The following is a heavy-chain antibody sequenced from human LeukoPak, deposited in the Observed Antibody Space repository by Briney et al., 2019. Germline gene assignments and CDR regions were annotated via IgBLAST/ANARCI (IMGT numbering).Heavy chain of an antibody. D-gene: IGHD2-21*02. V-gene: IGHV3-49*04. CDR3: TTTYCGGDCYPPNY. CDR2: IRSKAYGGTT. J-gene: IGHJ4*02. CDR1: GFTFGDYA. Sequence: GGSLRLFCTASGFTFGDYAMSWVRQAPGKGLEWVGFIRSKAYGGTTEYAAAVKGRFTISRDDSKSIAYLQMNSLKTEDTAVYYCTTTYCGGDCYPPNYWGQGTLVTVSS.